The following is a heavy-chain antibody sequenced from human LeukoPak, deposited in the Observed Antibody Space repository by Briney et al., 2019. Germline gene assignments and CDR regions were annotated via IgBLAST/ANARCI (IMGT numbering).Heavy chain of an antibody. D-gene: IGHD3-10*01. J-gene: IGHJ3*01. V-gene: IGHV6-1*01. CDR3: ARGGLVRGSIYSLIAFDV. CDR2: SYFRSKWYK. CDR1: RDSVPRTDAG. Sequence: SQTLSLTCAISRDSVPRTDAGWSWIRQSPSRGLECLGRSYFRSKWYKGDAGSVKGGITISVDTVKNVLTLQLNSVTPEDTALYYCARGGLVRGSIYSLIAFDVWGQGIMVTVSS.